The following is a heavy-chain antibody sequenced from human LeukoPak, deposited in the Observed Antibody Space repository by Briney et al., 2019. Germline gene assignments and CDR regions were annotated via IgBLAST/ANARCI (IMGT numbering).Heavy chain of an antibody. CDR3: AEESSRFDY. CDR2: ISYDGSNK. Sequence: GGSLRLSCAASGFTFSSYAMHWVRQAPGKGLEWVAVISYDGSNKYYADSVKGRFTISRDNSKNTLYLQMNSLRAEDTAVYYCAEESSRFDYWGQGTLVTVSS. V-gene: IGHV3-30-3*01. D-gene: IGHD6-13*01. CDR1: GFTFSSYA. J-gene: IGHJ4*02.